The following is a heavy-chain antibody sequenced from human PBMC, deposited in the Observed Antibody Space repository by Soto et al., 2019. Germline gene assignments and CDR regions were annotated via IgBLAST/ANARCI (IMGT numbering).Heavy chain of an antibody. CDR2: ISGSGTTT. CDR3: VQNAGDWTRYGMDV. J-gene: IGHJ6*02. V-gene: IGHV3-23*01. Sequence: EVQLLGSGGALLQPGGSLRLSCAASGFIFSNYVISWVRQAPLQGLEWVSGISGSGTTTYYADSVKGRFTISRDNSKNMVYLQMNSLKAEDTAIYYCVQNAGDWTRYGMDVWGQGTTVTVSS. CDR1: GFIFSNYV. D-gene: IGHD7-27*01.